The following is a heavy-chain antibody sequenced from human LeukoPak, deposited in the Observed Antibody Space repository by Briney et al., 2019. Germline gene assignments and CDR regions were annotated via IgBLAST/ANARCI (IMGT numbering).Heavy chain of an antibody. J-gene: IGHJ4*02. CDR1: GFTFSSYA. D-gene: IGHD2-15*01. CDR2: ISGSGGSK. Sequence: GGSLRLSCAASGFTFSSYAMSWVRQAPGKGLEWVSAISGSGGSKYYADSVKGRFTISRDNSKNTLYLQMNSLRAEDTAVYYCAKDLIYCSGGSCYSTPYYFDYWGQGTLVTVSS. V-gene: IGHV3-23*01. CDR3: AKDLIYCSGGSCYSTPYYFDY.